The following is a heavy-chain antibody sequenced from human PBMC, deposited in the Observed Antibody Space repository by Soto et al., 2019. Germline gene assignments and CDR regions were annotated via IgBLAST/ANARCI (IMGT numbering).Heavy chain of an antibody. V-gene: IGHV3-30*03. Sequence: QVQLVESGGGVVQPGRSLRLSCAASGFTFSSYGMHWVRQAPGKGLEWVAVISYDGSNKYYADSVKGRFTISRDNSKNPLYLEMNSPRAEDPAVVYCATGDCLRGFFLGLWGQGTLVHGLL. CDR3: ATGDCLRGFFLGL. J-gene: IGHJ1*01. CDR2: ISYDGSNK. CDR1: GFTFSSYG. D-gene: IGHD2-21*01.